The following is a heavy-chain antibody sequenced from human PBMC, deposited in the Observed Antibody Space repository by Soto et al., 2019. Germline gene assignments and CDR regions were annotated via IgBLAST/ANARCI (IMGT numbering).Heavy chain of an antibody. CDR1: GFTFSSYS. CDR2: ISGSSSYI. CDR3: ARDDYYDSSGYYH. D-gene: IGHD3-22*01. V-gene: IGHV3-21*01. J-gene: IGHJ4*02. Sequence: GGSLRLSCAASGFTFSSYSMNWVRQAPGKGLEWVSSISGSSSYIYYADSVKGRFTISRDNAKNSLYLQMNSLRAEDTAVYYCARDDYYDSSGYYHWGQGTLVTVSS.